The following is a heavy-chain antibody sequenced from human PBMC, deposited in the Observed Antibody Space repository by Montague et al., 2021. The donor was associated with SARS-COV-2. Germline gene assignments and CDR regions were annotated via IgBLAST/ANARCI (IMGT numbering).Heavy chain of an antibody. V-gene: IGHV4-39*01. CDR1: GGSISSSSYH. CDR3: ARFRYYGGNSGFHGFVDF. CDR2: IYYSGST. D-gene: IGHD4-23*01. J-gene: IGHJ4*02. Sequence: SETLSLTCIVSGGSISSSSYHWGWIRQPPGKGLEWIGTIYYSGSTYYNPSLKSRVTISVDTSKNQFSLKLSSVTAADTAVYYCARFRYYGGNSGFHGFVDFWGQGALVTVSS.